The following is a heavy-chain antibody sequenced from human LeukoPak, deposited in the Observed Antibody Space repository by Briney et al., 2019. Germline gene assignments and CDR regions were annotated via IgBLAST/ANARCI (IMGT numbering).Heavy chain of an antibody. V-gene: IGHV4-59*01. Sequence: SETLSLTCTVSGGSISSYYWSWIRQPPGKGLEWIGYIYYSGSTNYNPSLKSRVTISVDTSKNQFSLKLSSVTAADTAVYYCARGGSVVVTAIRANYFDYWGQGTLVTVSS. D-gene: IGHD2-21*02. CDR2: IYYSGST. CDR3: ARGGSVVVTAIRANYFDY. CDR1: GGSISSYY. J-gene: IGHJ4*02.